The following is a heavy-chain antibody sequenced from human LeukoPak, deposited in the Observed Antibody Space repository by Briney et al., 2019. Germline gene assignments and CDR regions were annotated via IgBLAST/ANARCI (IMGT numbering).Heavy chain of an antibody. CDR1: GFTFSSYS. CDR3: AKAKGGTSGSLDY. J-gene: IGHJ4*02. Sequence: GGSLRLSCAASGFTFSSYSMNWVRQAPGKGLEWVSSISSSSSYIYYADSVKGRFTISRDNAKNSLYLQMNSLRAEDTAVYYCAKAKGGTSGSLDYWGQRTLVTVSS. D-gene: IGHD3-10*01. CDR2: ISSSSSYI. V-gene: IGHV3-21*04.